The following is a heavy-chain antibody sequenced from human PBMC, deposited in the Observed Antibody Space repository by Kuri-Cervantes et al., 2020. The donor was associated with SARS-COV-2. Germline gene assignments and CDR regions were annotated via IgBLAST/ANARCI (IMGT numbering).Heavy chain of an antibody. V-gene: IGHV1-69*13. D-gene: IGHD3-10*01. Sequence: SVKVSCKASGGTFSSYAISWVRQAPGQGLEWMGGIIPIFGTANYAQKFQGRVTITADESTSTAYMELSSLRSEDTAVYYCARSNHGSGSPYRPGAYYYYMDVWGKGTTVTVSS. J-gene: IGHJ6*03. CDR2: IIPIFGTA. CDR1: GGTFSSYA. CDR3: ARSNHGSGSPYRPGAYYYYMDV.